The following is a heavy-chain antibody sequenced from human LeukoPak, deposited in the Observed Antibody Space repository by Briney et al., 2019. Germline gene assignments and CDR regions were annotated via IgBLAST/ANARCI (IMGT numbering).Heavy chain of an antibody. D-gene: IGHD6-13*01. CDR1: GFTFSSYS. J-gene: IGHJ4*02. CDR2: ISYDGSNK. Sequence: GGSLRLSCAASGFTFSSYSMNWVRQAPGKGLEWVAVISYDGSNKYYADSVKGRFTISRDNSKNTLYLQMNSLRAEDTAVYYCAKDPGYSSSGDYWGQGTLVTVSS. CDR3: AKDPGYSSSGDY. V-gene: IGHV3-30*18.